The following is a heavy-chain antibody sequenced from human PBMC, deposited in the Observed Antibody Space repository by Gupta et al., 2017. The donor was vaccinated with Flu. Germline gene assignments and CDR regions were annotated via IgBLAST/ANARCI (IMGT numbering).Heavy chain of an antibody. D-gene: IGHD1-1*01. Sequence: EVQLVESGGGLVQPGGSLRLSCAASGFTFSSYWMSWVRQAPGKGLEWVANIKQDGSEKYYVDSVKGRFTISRDNAKNSLYLQMNSLRAEDTAVYYCARDPHRQLERRLDYWGQGTLVTVSS. CDR1: GFTFSSYW. CDR3: ARDPHRQLERRLDY. J-gene: IGHJ4*02. CDR2: IKQDGSEK. V-gene: IGHV3-7*01.